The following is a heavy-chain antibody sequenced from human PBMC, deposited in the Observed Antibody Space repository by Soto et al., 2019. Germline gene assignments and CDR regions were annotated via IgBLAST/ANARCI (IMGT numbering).Heavy chain of an antibody. CDR1: GFRSSTYN. J-gene: IGHJ5*01. CDR3: ARDRCYDGTCYSASDS. Sequence: GGSLRLSCAASGFRSSTYNMDWVRQAPGKGPEWIAHISTTSFTIYYADSVKGRFTISRDNDRNSLYLEMNSLRDEDTAVYYCARDRCYDGTCYSASDSWGQGTLVTVSS. CDR2: ISTTSFTI. D-gene: IGHD2-15*01. V-gene: IGHV3-48*02.